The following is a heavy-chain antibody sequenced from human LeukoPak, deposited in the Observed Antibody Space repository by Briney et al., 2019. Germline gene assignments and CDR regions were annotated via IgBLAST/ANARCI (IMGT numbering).Heavy chain of an antibody. Sequence: GASVKVSCKVSGYTLTELSMHWVRQAPGKGLEWMGGFDPEDGETIYAQKFQGRVTMTEDTSTDTAHMELSSLRSEDTAVYYCATDVSSIVGATTFDYWGQGTLVTVSS. J-gene: IGHJ4*02. CDR2: FDPEDGET. V-gene: IGHV1-24*01. CDR1: GYTLTELS. D-gene: IGHD1-26*01. CDR3: ATDVSSIVGATTFDY.